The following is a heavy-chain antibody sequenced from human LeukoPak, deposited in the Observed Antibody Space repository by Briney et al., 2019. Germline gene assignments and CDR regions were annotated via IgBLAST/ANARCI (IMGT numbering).Heavy chain of an antibody. D-gene: IGHD2-15*01. J-gene: IGHJ6*02. CDR3: ARTGENPPAATLYGMDV. CDR2: IIPIFGTA. V-gene: IGHV1-69*13. CDR1: GGTFSSYG. Sequence: ASVKVSCKASGGTFSSYGISWVRQAPGQGLEWMGGIIPIFGTANYAQKFQGRVAITADESTSTAYMELSSLRSEDTAVYYCARTGENPPAATLYGMDVWGQGTTVTVSS.